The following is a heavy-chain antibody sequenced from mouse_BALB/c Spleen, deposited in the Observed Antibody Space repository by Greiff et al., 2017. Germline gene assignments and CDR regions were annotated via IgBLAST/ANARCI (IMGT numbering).Heavy chain of an antibody. CDR1: GFNIKDTY. Sequence: EVQLQQSGAELVKPGASVKLSCTASGFNIKDTYMHWVKQRPEQGLEWIGRIDPANGNTKYDPKFQGKATITADTSSNTAYLQLSSLTSEDTAVYYCARSPSSLRGYYAMDYWGQGTSVTVSS. CDR2: IDPANGNT. J-gene: IGHJ4*01. CDR3: ARSPSSLRGYYAMDY. D-gene: IGHD1-2*01. V-gene: IGHV14-3*02.